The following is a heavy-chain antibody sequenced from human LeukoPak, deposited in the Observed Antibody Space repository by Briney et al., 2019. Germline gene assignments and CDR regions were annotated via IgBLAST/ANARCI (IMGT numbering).Heavy chain of an antibody. J-gene: IGHJ4*02. CDR3: ARFIAAPYYFDY. CDR1: GFTFSSYA. D-gene: IGHD6-13*01. CDR2: ISGSGGST. V-gene: IGHV3-23*01. Sequence: QPGGSLRLSCAACGFTFSSYAMSWVRQAPGKGLEWVSAISGSGGSTYYADSVKGRFTISRDNSKNTLYLQMNSLRAEDTAVYYCARFIAAPYYFDYWGRGTLVTVSS.